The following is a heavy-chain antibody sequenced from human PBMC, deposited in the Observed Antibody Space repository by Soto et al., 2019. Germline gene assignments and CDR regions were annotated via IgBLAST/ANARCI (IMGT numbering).Heavy chain of an antibody. CDR1: GGTFSSYA. D-gene: IGHD5-18*01. V-gene: IGHV1-69*13. CDR2: IIPIFGTA. Sequence: SVKVSCKASGGTFSSYAISWVRQAPGQGLEWMGGIIPIFGTANYAQKFQGRVTITADESTSTAYMELSSLRSEDTAVYYCARERGYSYGYLSDAFDIWGQGTMVTVSS. J-gene: IGHJ3*02. CDR3: ARERGYSYGYLSDAFDI.